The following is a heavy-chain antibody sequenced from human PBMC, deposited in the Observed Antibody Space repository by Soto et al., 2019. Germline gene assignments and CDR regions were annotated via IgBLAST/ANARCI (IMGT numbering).Heavy chain of an antibody. CDR1: GYSFSSFW. CDR2: IDTSESEG. D-gene: IGHD5-12*01. Sequence: LVESLKISCKASGYSFSSFWITWVLQMPGKGLEWMGRIDTSESEGNYCPSFQGNGTFVGEKTIKTTYLQWNSFKASAAATYYCGGVSVASADGCFDRWGQGTLVTVSS. J-gene: IGHJ5*02. V-gene: IGHV5-10-1*01. CDR3: GGVSVASADGCFDR.